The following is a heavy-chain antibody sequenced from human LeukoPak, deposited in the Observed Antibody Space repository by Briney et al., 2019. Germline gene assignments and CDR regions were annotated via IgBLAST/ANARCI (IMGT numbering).Heavy chain of an antibody. J-gene: IGHJ5*01. V-gene: IGHV4-59*01. CDR1: GGPISSYY. Sequence: SETLSLTCTVSGGPISSYYWSWIRQPPGKGLEWIGYIYYSGSTNYNPSLKSRVTISVDTSKNQFSLKLSSVTAADTAVYYCARSQQYSIFASWGQGTLVTVSS. CDR3: ARSQQYSIFAS. CDR2: IYYSGST. D-gene: IGHD4-11*01.